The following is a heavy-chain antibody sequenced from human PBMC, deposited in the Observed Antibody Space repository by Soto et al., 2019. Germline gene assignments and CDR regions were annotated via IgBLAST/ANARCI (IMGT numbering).Heavy chain of an antibody. CDR2: IYYGGST. D-gene: IGHD3-22*01. CDR1: GGSISSGGYY. CDR3: ARGGYYYENSGQNAYDY. Sequence: TSETLSLTCTVSGGSISSGGYYWSWIRQHPGKGLEWIGYIYYGGSTYYNPSLKSRATISGDTSKNQFSLKLSSLTAADTAVYYCARGGYYYENSGQNAYDYWGQGILVTVSS. V-gene: IGHV4-31*03. J-gene: IGHJ4*01.